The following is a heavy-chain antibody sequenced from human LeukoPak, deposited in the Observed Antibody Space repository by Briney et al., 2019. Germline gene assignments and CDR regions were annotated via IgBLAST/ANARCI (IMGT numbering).Heavy chain of an antibody. Sequence: PSETLSLTCTVSGGSISSSSYYWGWIRQPPGKGLEWIGSIYYSGSTYYNPSLKSRVTISVDTSKNQFSLKLSSVTAADTAVYYCARTLSGFNYYYYYMDVWGKGTTVTVSS. D-gene: IGHD2/OR15-2a*01. CDR3: ARTLSGFNYYYYYMDV. J-gene: IGHJ6*03. CDR2: IYYSGST. V-gene: IGHV4-39*07. CDR1: GGSISSSSYY.